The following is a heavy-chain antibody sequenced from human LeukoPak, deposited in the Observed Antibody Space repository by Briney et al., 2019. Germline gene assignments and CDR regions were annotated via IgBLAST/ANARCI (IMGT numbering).Heavy chain of an antibody. CDR2: IKLDGSEA. CDR3: ARDQTPYY. CDR1: GFTFSNYW. V-gene: IGHV3-7*01. Sequence: GGSLRLSCVASGFTFSNYWMTWVRQAPGRGLEWVANIKLDGSEAYYVDSVKGRFTISRDNTQNSLYLQMNSLRAEDTAVYYCARDQTPYYWGQGTLVTVSS. J-gene: IGHJ4*02.